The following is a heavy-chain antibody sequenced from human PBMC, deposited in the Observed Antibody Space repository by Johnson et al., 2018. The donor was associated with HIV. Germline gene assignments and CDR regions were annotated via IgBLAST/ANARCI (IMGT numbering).Heavy chain of an antibody. CDR1: GFTFDDYA. CDR2: ISWNSGSI. D-gene: IGHD3-16*01. J-gene: IGHJ3*02. CDR3: AKDNPRLGGAFDI. V-gene: IGHV3-9*01. Sequence: VQLVESGGGLVQPGRSLRLSCAASGFTFDDYAMHWVRQAPGKGLEWVSGISWNSGSIGYADSVKGRFTISRDNSKNTLYLQMNSLRAEDTAVYYCAKDNPRLGGAFDIWGQGTMVTVSS.